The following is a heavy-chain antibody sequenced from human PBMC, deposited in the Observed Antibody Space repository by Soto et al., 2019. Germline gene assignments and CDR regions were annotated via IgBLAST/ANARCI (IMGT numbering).Heavy chain of an antibody. CDR2: ISGTAGTI. CDR1: GITFSDHY. CDR3: ARAPYYGSGTYYYYALDV. D-gene: IGHD3-10*01. V-gene: IGHV3-11*01. J-gene: IGHJ6*02. Sequence: LRLSCEASGITFSDHYMTWIRQAPGKGLEWISYISGTAGTIYYADSVKGRFTISRDNAKNSLSLQLTSLTAEDTAVYYCARAPYYGSGTYYYYALDVWGQGTTVTVSS.